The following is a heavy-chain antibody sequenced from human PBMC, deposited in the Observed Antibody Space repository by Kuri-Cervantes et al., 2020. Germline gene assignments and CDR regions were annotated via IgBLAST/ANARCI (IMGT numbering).Heavy chain of an antibody. Sequence: GVLKISCAASGFTFSSYWMHWVRQAPGKGLVWVSRINSDGSSTSYADSVKGRFTISRDNAKNTLYLQMNSLRAEDTAVYYCARGRLVMNGVHDSSGYYRRWGYFQHWGQGTLVTVSS. V-gene: IGHV3-74*01. D-gene: IGHD3-22*01. J-gene: IGHJ1*01. CDR1: GFTFSSYW. CDR3: ARGRLVMNGVHDSSGYYRRWGYFQH. CDR2: INSDGSST.